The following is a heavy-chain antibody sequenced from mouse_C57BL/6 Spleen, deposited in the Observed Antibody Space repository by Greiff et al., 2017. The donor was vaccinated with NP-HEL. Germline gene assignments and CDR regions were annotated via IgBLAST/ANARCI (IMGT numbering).Heavy chain of an antibody. D-gene: IGHD2-5*01. CDR1: GFTFSDFY. CDR3: ARSDYSNYEWFAY. V-gene: IGHV7-1*01. Sequence: EVHLVESGGGLVQSGRSLRLSCATSGFTFSDFYMEWVRQAPGKGLEWIAASRNKANDYTTEYSASLKGRFIVSRDTSQSILYLQMNALRAEDTAIYYCARSDYSNYEWFAYWGQGTLVTVSA. CDR2: SRNKANDYTT. J-gene: IGHJ3*01.